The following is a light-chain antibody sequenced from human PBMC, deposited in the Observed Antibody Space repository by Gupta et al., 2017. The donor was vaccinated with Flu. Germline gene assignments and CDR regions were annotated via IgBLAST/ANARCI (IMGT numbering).Light chain of an antibody. Sequence: ITISCTGTSSDLGGYNYVSWYQQHPGTAPKLMICEVTNRPSGVPNRFSGSKSGTTASLSIYGLQAEDEADYYCTLFKNTHTRVVFGGGTKLTVL. CDR2: EVT. CDR3: TLFKNTHTRVV. CDR1: SSDLGGYNY. V-gene: IGLV2-14*01. J-gene: IGLJ2*01.